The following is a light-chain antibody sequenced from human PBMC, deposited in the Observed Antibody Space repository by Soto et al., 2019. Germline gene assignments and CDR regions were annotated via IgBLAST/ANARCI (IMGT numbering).Light chain of an antibody. Sequence: EIVLTQSPGTLSLSPWERATLSFMASQSVSNNYLAWYQQKPGQAPRLLIYGASNRATGIPDRFIGNGSGTDFTLTISSLQPEDFATYYCQQSYSTPITFGQGTRLEIK. J-gene: IGKJ5*01. V-gene: IGKV3-20*01. CDR1: QSVSNNY. CDR2: GAS. CDR3: QQSYSTPIT.